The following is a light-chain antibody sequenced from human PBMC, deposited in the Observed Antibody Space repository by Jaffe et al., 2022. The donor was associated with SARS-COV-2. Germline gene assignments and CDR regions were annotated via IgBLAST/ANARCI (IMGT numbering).Light chain of an antibody. Sequence: QSALTQPPSVSGSPGQSVAISCTGTSADVGSYNRVSWYQKSPGSAPKLMIYEVTNRPSGVPDRFSGSKSGYTASLTISGLQAEDEADYYCSSYTSANTVVFGGGTKLTVL. V-gene: IGLV2-18*02. CDR1: SADVGSYNR. CDR2: EVT. J-gene: IGLJ2*01. CDR3: SSYTSANTVV.